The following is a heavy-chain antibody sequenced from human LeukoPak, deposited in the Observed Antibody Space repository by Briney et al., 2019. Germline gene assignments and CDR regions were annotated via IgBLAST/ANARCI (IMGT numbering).Heavy chain of an antibody. CDR3: ARDMGYSYGQSFDY. D-gene: IGHD5-18*01. CDR1: GLTFSGYD. V-gene: IGHV3-30-3*01. Sequence: PGGSLRLSCAASGLTFSGYDMHWVRQVPGKGLEWVAVISYDGSNKYYADSVKGRFTISRDNSKNTLYLQMNSLRAEDTAVYYCARDMGYSYGQSFDYWGQGTLVTVSS. J-gene: IGHJ4*02. CDR2: ISYDGSNK.